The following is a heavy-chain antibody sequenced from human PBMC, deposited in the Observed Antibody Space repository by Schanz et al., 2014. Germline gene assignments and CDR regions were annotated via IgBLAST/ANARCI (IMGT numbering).Heavy chain of an antibody. CDR1: GFTFSIYA. J-gene: IGHJ5*02. CDR3: TRDVRLDRRGNWFDP. Sequence: QMQLVESGGGLVKPGGSLRLSCVASGFTFSIYAMHWVRQAPGKGLEYVSAISHDGYSTYYADSVKGRFTISRDNSKNLLYLQMNSLRAEDTAVYYCTRDVRLDRRGNWFDPWGQGTLVTVSS. D-gene: IGHD1-1*01. CDR2: ISHDGYST. V-gene: IGHV3-64*04.